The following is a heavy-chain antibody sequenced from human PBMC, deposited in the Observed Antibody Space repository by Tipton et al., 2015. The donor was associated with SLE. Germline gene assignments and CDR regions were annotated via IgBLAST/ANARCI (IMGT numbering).Heavy chain of an antibody. CDR1: GGSISSYY. V-gene: IGHV4-4*07. CDR2: TYISGST. J-gene: IGHJ4*02. CDR3: ARGRSSGWLSLTTSADK. D-gene: IGHD6-19*01. Sequence: TLSLTCTVSGGSISSYYWSWIRQPAGKGLEWIGRTYISGSTIYNPSLKSRVTMSVDTSKNQFSLKLNSVTAADTAIYYCARGRSSGWLSLTTSADKWGQGTLVTVSS.